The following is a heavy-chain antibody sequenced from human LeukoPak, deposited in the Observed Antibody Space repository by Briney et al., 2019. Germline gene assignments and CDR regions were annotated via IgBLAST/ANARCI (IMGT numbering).Heavy chain of an antibody. V-gene: IGHV3-23*01. Sequence: GGSLRLSCAASGFIFSSYAMSWVRQAPGKGLEWVSSVSGGGGSTYYADSVKGRFTISRDNSKSTLFLQMNSLRAEDTAVYYCAKSSYYDSSGYYRKYYFDYWGQGTLVTVSS. J-gene: IGHJ4*02. CDR3: AKSSYYDSSGYYRKYYFDY. CDR2: VSGGGGST. D-gene: IGHD3-22*01. CDR1: GFIFSSYA.